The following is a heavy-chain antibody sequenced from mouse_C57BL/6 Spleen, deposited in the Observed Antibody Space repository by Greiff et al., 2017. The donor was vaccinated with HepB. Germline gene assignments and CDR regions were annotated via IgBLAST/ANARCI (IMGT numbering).Heavy chain of an antibody. V-gene: IGHV1-9*01. Sequence: VKLQESGAELMKPGASVKLSCKATGYTFTGYWIEWVKQRPGHGLEWIGEILPGSGSTNYNEKFKGKATFPADTSSNTAYMQLSSLTTEDSAIYYCARRRYGMGYAMDYWGQGTSVTVSS. CDR2: ILPGSGST. D-gene: IGHD1-1*01. J-gene: IGHJ4*01. CDR3: ARRRYGMGYAMDY. CDR1: GYTFTGYW.